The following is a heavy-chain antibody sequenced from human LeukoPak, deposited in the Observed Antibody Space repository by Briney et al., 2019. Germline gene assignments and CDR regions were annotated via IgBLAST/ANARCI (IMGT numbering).Heavy chain of an antibody. J-gene: IGHJ4*02. CDR2: IITIFGTA. Sequence: GSSVKVSCKASGGTFSSYAISWVRQAPGQGLEWMGGIITIFGTANYAQKFQGRVTITADESTSTAYMELSSLRSEDTAVYYCARDLSYYDSSGYHYYFDDWGQGTLVTVSS. D-gene: IGHD3-22*01. V-gene: IGHV1-69*01. CDR3: ARDLSYYDSSGYHYYFDD. CDR1: GGTFSSYA.